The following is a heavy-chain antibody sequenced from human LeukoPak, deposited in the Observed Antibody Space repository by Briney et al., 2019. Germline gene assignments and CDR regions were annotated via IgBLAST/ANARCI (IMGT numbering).Heavy chain of an antibody. CDR2: IKQDGSEK. CDR3: ARAEVVVVAATLNYYCYGMDV. J-gene: IGHJ6*02. CDR1: GFTFSSYW. Sequence: GGSLRLSCAASGFTFSSYWMSWVRQAPGKGLEWVANIKQDGSEKYYVDSVKGRFTISRDNAKNSLYLQMNSLRAEDTAVYYCARAEVVVVAATLNYYCYGMDVWGQGTTVTVSS. V-gene: IGHV3-7*01. D-gene: IGHD2-15*01.